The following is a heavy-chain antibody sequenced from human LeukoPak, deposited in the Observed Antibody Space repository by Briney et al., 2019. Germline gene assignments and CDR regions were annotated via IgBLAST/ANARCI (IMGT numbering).Heavy chain of an antibody. CDR2: ISDSGDIT. Sequence: PGGSLRLSCAASGFTFSSYAMSWVRQAPGKGLEWVSRISDSGDITYYADSVKGQFTISRDNSKNTLYLQMNSLRAEDTAVYYCSKDRAGYSGARGFDYWGQGTLVTVSS. CDR1: GFTFSSYA. D-gene: IGHD5-12*01. CDR3: SKDRAGYSGARGFDY. J-gene: IGHJ4*02. V-gene: IGHV3-23*01.